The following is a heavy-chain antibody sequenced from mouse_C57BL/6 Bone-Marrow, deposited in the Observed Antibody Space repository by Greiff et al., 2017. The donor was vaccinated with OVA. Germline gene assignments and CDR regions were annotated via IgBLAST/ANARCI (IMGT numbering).Heavy chain of an antibody. CDR1: GYTFPNYW. D-gene: IGHD1-1*01. V-gene: IGHV1-63*01. CDR2: IYPGGGYT. CDR3: ARHGRGYYYAMDY. J-gene: IGHJ4*01. Sequence: VQLQQSGAELVRPGTSVKMSCKASGYTFPNYWIGWAKQRPGHGLEWIGDIYPGGGYTNYNEKFKGKATLTADKSSSTAYMQFSSLTSEDSAIYYCARHGRGYYYAMDYWGQGTSVTVSS.